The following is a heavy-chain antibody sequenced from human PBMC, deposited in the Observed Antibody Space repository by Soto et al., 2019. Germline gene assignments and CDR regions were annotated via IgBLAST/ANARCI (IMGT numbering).Heavy chain of an antibody. V-gene: IGHV1-2*02. CDR2: INPNSGGT. Sequence: GASVKVSCKASGYTFTGYYMHWLRQSPGQGLEWMGWINPNSGGTNYAQKFQGRVTMTRDTSISTAYMELSRLRSDDTAVYYCATRRGDIVGATTPYDAFDIWGQGTMVTVSS. J-gene: IGHJ3*02. CDR1: GYTFTGYY. CDR3: ATRRGDIVGATTPYDAFDI. D-gene: IGHD1-26*01.